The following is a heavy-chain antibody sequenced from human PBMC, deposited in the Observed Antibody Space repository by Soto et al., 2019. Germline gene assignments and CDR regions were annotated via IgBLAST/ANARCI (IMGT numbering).Heavy chain of an antibody. Sequence: LSLTCTVSGGSISSYYWSWIRQPAGKGLDWIGRIYTSGSTNYNPSLKSRVTMSVDTSKNQFSLKLSSVTAADTAVYYCARVARGIGAFDIWGQVTMVTV. D-gene: IGHD3-16*01. V-gene: IGHV4-4*07. CDR1: GGSISSYY. J-gene: IGHJ3*02. CDR3: ARVARGIGAFDI. CDR2: IYTSGST.